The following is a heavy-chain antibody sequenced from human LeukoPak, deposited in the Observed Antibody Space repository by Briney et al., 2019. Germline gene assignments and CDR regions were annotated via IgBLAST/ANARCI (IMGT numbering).Heavy chain of an antibody. CDR3: ASSLRLAVGGPPPYFDY. CDR2: IYYSGST. V-gene: IGHV4-59*01. D-gene: IGHD3-16*01. CDR1: GGSISSYY. Sequence: TSETLSLTCTVSGGSISSYYWSWVRQPPGKGLEWIGYIYYSGSTNYNPSLKSRVTISVDTSKNQFSLKLSSVTAADTAVYYCASSLRLAVGGPPPYFDYWGQGTLVTVSS. J-gene: IGHJ4*02.